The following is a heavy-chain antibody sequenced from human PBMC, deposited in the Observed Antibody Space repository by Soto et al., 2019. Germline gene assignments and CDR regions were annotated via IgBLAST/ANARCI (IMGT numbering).Heavy chain of an antibody. D-gene: IGHD5-18*01. Sequence: GGSLRLSCVASGFTFSSYAMRWVRQAPGKGLGWMSAIGASGVTTYYADGVRGRFTVTRDNSKNMVYLQMNSQRAESTAIYFWAKRKNGYVSGMDVWGQGTTVTVSS. CDR3: AKRKNGYVSGMDV. J-gene: IGHJ6*02. CDR2: IGASGVTT. V-gene: IGHV3-23*01. CDR1: GFTFSSYA.